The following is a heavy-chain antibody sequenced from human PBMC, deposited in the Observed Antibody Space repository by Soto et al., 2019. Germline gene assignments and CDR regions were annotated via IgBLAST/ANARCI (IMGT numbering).Heavy chain of an antibody. V-gene: IGHV1-18*01. CDR2: ISAYNGNT. Sequence: ASVKVSCKAPGYTFTSYGISWVRQAPGQGLEWMGWISAYNGNTNYAQKLQGRVTMTTDTSTSTAYMELRSLRSDDTAVYYCARVCIAAAGNLRGWFDPWGQGTLVTFSS. CDR1: GYTFTSYG. CDR3: ARVCIAAAGNLRGWFDP. D-gene: IGHD6-13*01. J-gene: IGHJ5*02.